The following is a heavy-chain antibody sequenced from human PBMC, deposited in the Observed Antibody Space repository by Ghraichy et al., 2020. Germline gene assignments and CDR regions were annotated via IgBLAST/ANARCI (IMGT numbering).Heavy chain of an antibody. D-gene: IGHD3-22*01. CDR1: GGSISSYY. Sequence: SETLSLTCTVSGGSISSYYWSRIRQPPGKGLEWIGYIYFSGSTNYNPSLKSRVTISVDTSKNQFSLKLSSVTAADTAVYYCARVGPSGYYEYYFDYWGREPWSPSPQ. CDR2: IYFSGST. J-gene: IGHJ4*02. V-gene: IGHV4-59*01. CDR3: ARVGPSGYYEYYFDY.